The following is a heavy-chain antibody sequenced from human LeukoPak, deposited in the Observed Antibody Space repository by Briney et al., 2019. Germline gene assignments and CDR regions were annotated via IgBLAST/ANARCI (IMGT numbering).Heavy chain of an antibody. CDR3: GGIPNWNGLASAFDI. D-gene: IGHD1-1*01. J-gene: IGHJ3*02. CDR1: GFTFSTYW. V-gene: IGHV3-7*01. CDR2: IEQDGSEK. Sequence: GGSLRLSCAASGFTFSTYWMSWVRQAPGKGLEWVAHIEQDGSEKYYLDSVKGRFTISRDNAKNSLYLQMNSLRVEDTAVYYCGGIPNWNGLASAFDIWGQGTMVTVSS.